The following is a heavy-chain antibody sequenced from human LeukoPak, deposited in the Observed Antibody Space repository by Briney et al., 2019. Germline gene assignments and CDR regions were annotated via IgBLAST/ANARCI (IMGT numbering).Heavy chain of an antibody. Sequence: SQTLSLTCTVSGGSISSGGYYWSWIRQPPGKGLEWIGYIYHSGSTYYNPSLKSRVTISVDRSKNQFSLKLSSVTAADTAVYYCARDVDYGDPVDYWGQGTLVTVSS. CDR3: ARDVDYGDPVDY. V-gene: IGHV4-30-2*01. D-gene: IGHD4-17*01. CDR2: IYHSGST. J-gene: IGHJ4*02. CDR1: GGSISSGGYY.